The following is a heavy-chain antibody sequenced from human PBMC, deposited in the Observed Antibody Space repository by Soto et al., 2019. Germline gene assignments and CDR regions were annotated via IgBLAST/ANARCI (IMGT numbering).Heavy chain of an antibody. V-gene: IGHV1-69*13. J-gene: IGHJ4*02. CDR2: IIPIFGTA. CDR1: GGTFSSYA. Sequence: SVKVSCKASGGTFSSYAISWVLQAPGQGLEWMGGIIPIFGTANYAQKFQGRVTITADESTSTAYMELSSLRSEDTAVYYCATTSRNIEMATSNLDYWGQGTLVTVSS. D-gene: IGHD5-12*01. CDR3: ATTSRNIEMATSNLDY.